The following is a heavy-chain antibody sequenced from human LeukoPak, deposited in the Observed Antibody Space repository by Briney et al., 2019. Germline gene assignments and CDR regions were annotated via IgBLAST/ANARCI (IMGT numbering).Heavy chain of an antibody. CDR3: AKALGGGFGELGY. J-gene: IGHJ4*02. Sequence: SLRLSCAASVFTFDDYAMLWVRQAPGRGLEWVLGISWNSGSIGYADSVKGRFTISRDNAKNSLYLQMNSLRAEDTALYYCAKALGGGFGELGYWGQGTLVTVSS. D-gene: IGHD3-10*01. CDR2: ISWNSGSI. CDR1: VFTFDDYA. V-gene: IGHV3-9*01.